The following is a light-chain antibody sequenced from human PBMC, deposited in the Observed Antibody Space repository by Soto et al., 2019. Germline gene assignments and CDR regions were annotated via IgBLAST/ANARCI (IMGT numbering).Light chain of an antibody. CDR1: QSLLHTDGKTY. Sequence: DVVMTQTPISLSVTPGQPASISCESSQSLLHTDGKTYLYWYLQKPGQPPQILIYEVSNLFSGVPDRFSGSGSGTYFALKISRVEAEDVGVYYCMQSAQLPLTFGGGTKVEIK. J-gene: IGKJ4*01. CDR3: MQSAQLPLT. V-gene: IGKV2D-29*01. CDR2: EVS.